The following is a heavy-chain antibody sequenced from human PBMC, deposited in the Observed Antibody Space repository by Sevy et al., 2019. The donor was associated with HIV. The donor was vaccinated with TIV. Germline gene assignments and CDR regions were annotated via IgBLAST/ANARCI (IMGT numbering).Heavy chain of an antibody. V-gene: IGHV3-11*01. CDR2: ISGSGIT. D-gene: IGHD2-2*03. CDR1: GFIFSDYY. J-gene: IGHJ4*02. Sequence: GGSLRLSCSGSGFIFSDYYMSWIRQAPGRGLEWVSYISGSGITYYAESVEGRFTISRDNARNSLYLHMNSLRADDTAVYYCARDPLLGIAREVARGGYWGQGTLVTVSS. CDR3: ARDPLLGIAREVARGGY.